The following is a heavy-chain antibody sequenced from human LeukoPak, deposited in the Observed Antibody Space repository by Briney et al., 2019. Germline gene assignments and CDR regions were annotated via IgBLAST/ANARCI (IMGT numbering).Heavy chain of an antibody. CDR3: AIRTSKGFDP. CDR2: IIPIFGTA. V-gene: IGHV1-69*13. Sequence: GASVKVSCKASRGTFSSYAISWVRQAPGQGLEWMGGIIPIFGTANYAQKFQGRVTITADESTSTAYMELSSLRSEDTAVYYCAIRTSKGFDPWGQGTLVTVSS. J-gene: IGHJ5*02. D-gene: IGHD2-2*01. CDR1: RGTFSSYA.